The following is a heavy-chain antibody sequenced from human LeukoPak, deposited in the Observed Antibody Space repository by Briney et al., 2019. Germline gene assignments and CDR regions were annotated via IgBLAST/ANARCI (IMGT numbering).Heavy chain of an antibody. V-gene: IGHV3-48*02. D-gene: IGHD3-3*01. CDR3: AGGLLRFLGGIDY. CDR2: IDSDTYGNTI. CDR1: GFTLSSYS. Sequence: GGSLRLSCAASGFTLSSYSMNWVRQAPEKGLEWISYIDSDTYGNTIYYPHTVKGRFTISRDNAKNSLYLQMDSLRDEDTAVYYCAGGLLRFLGGIDYWGQGTLVTVSS. J-gene: IGHJ4*02.